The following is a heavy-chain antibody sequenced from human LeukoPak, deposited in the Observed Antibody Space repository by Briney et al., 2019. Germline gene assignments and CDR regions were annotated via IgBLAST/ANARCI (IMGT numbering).Heavy chain of an antibody. J-gene: IGHJ4*02. CDR2: ISGDGSIT. V-gene: IGHV3-23*01. CDR3: AREISNGWGYFDY. CDR1: GFTFSLYA. Sequence: GGSLRLSCAPSGFTFSLYAMTWVRQAPGKGLEWVSDISGDGSITYYADSVRGRFTISRDNSNNRLYLQMNSLRAEDTAIYYCAREISNGWGYFDYWGQGTLVTVSS. D-gene: IGHD6-19*01.